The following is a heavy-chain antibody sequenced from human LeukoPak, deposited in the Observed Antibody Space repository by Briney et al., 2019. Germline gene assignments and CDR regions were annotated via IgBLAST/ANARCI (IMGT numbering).Heavy chain of an antibody. J-gene: IGHJ6*03. Sequence: PSETLSLTCTVSGGSISSYYGSWIRQPAGKGLEWIGRIYTSGSTNYNPSLKSRVTMSVDTSKNQFSLKLSSVTAADTAVYYCARDTDCSSTSCFPYYYDHMAVWGKGTTVTVSS. CDR2: IYTSGST. V-gene: IGHV4-4*07. CDR1: GGSISSYY. D-gene: IGHD2-2*01. CDR3: ARDTDCSSTSCFPYYYDHMAV.